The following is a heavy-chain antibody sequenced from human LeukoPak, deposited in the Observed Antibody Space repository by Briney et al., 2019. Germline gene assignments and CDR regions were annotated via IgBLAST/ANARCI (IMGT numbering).Heavy chain of an antibody. V-gene: IGHV5-51*01. CDR1: GYTFTSYW. J-gene: IGHJ3*02. D-gene: IGHD3-3*01. CDR3: ARPDGVAEGDAFDI. Sequence: KVSCKASGYTFTSYWIGWVRQMPGKGLEWMGIIYPGDSDTRYSPSFQGQVTISADKSISTAYLQWSSLKASDTAMYYCARPDGVAEGDAFDIWGQGTMVTVSS. CDR2: IYPGDSDT.